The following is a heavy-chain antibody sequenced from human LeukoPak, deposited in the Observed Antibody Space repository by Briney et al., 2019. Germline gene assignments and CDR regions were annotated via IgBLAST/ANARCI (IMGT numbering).Heavy chain of an antibody. J-gene: IGHJ1*01. CDR3: ARALMGATTLYFQH. CDR1: GGSISSYY. CDR2: IYYSGST. V-gene: IGHV4-59*01. Sequence: PSETLSLTCTVSGGSISSYYWSWIRQPPGKGLEWIGYIYYSGSTNYNPSLKSRVTISVDTSKNQFSLKLSSVTAADTAVYYCARALMGATTLYFQHWGQGTLVTVSS. D-gene: IGHD1-26*01.